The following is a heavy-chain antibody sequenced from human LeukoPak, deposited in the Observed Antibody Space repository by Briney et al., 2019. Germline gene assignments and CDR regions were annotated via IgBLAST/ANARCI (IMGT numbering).Heavy chain of an antibody. Sequence: GGSLRLSCAASGFTFSDYYMSWIRQAPGKGLEWVSYISSSGSTIYYADSVKGRFTISRDNAKNSLYPQMNSLRAEDTAVYYCARVEGAARPGYYFDYWGQGTLVTVSS. CDR2: ISSSGSTI. V-gene: IGHV3-11*01. D-gene: IGHD6-6*01. CDR3: ARVEGAARPGYYFDY. CDR1: GFTFSDYY. J-gene: IGHJ4*02.